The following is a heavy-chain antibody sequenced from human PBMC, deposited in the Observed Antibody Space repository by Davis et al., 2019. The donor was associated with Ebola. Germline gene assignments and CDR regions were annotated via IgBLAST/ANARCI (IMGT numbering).Heavy chain of an antibody. V-gene: IGHV1-18*04. CDR3: ARDRGSSDWYRFWWFDP. J-gene: IGHJ5*02. CDR1: GYTFTSYG. D-gene: IGHD6-19*01. Sequence: AASVKVSCKASGYTFTSYGISWVRQAPGQGLEWMGWINAGNGNTKYSQKFQGRVTITRDTSASTAYMELSSLRSEDTAVYYCARDRGSSDWYRFWWFDPWGQGTLVTVSS. CDR2: INAGNGNT.